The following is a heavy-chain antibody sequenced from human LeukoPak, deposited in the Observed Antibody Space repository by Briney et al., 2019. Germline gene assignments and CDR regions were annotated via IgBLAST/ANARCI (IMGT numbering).Heavy chain of an antibody. V-gene: IGHV1-69*04. D-gene: IGHD5-12*01. CDR1: GGTFSSYA. J-gene: IGHJ5*02. Sequence: SVKVSCKASGGTFSSYAISWVRQAPGHGLEWMGRIIPILGIANYAQKFQGRVTITADKSTSTAYMELSSLRSEDTVVYYCARDRNLIVATIEFDPWGQGTLVTVSS. CDR3: ARDRNLIVATIEFDP. CDR2: IIPILGIA.